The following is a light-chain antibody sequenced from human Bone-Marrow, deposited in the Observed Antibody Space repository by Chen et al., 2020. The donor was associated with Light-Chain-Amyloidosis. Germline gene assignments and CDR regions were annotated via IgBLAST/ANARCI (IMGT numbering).Light chain of an antibody. V-gene: IGKV3-20*01. Sequence: EIVLTQSPGTLSLYPEERATLSCRASQAISSTYLAWYQQKHGQAPRLLIFGPSGRATGIPDRFSGSGFRTDFTLTITRLEPEDFAVYYCQQFAATPRTFGQGTKVEI. CDR1: QAISSTY. CDR2: GPS. CDR3: QQFAATPRT. J-gene: IGKJ1*01.